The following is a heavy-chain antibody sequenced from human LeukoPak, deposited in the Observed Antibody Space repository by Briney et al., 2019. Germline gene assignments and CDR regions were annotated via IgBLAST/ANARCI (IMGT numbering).Heavy chain of an antibody. V-gene: IGHV4-34*01. CDR1: GGSFSGYY. CDR3: AREGSSWYWGTATRGWYFDL. D-gene: IGHD6-13*01. CDR2: INHSGST. J-gene: IGHJ2*01. Sequence: SETLSLTCAVYGGSFSGYYWSWIRQPPGKGLEWIGEINHSGSTNYNPSLKSRVTISVDTSKNQFSLKLSSVTAADTAVYYCAREGSSWYWGTATRGWYFDLWGHGTLVTVSS.